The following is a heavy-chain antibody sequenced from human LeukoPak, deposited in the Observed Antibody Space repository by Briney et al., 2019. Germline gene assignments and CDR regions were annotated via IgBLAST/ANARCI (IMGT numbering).Heavy chain of an antibody. Sequence: SSETLSLTCTVSGGSISSYYWSWIRQPAGKGLEWIGRIYTSGSTNYNPSLKSRVTMSVDTSKNQFSLKLSSVTAADTAVYYCARGVDSSGWYVRPDYWGQGTLVTVSS. CDR1: GGSISSYY. J-gene: IGHJ4*02. V-gene: IGHV4-4*07. CDR2: IYTSGST. CDR3: ARGVDSSGWYVRPDY. D-gene: IGHD6-19*01.